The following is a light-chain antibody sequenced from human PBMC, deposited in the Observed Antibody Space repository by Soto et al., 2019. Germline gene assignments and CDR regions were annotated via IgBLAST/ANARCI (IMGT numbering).Light chain of an antibody. J-gene: IGKJ4*01. CDR1: QGIGSY. CDR2: AAV. CDR3: QRLSTSAST. Sequence: SSLSASVGYRVTITCRATQGIGSYLDWNTQKPGEAPKLFIFAAVTSQRGVPSRLSGSGSGTDVILTSCRLQAEFFATSYCQRLSTSASTFAGGTKVDIK. V-gene: IGKV1-9*01.